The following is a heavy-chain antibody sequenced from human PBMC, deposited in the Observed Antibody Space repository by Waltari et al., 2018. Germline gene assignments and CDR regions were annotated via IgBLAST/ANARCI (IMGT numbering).Heavy chain of an antibody. V-gene: IGHV4-39*01. CDR3: ARHQVTKFDGGYYNGAHYWYFDL. Sequence: QLQLQESGPGLVKPSETLSLTCTVSGGSISSSSYYWGWIRQPPGKGLEWIGSIYYSGSPYYNPALKSRGTISGDTSKNQFSLKLSSVTAADTAVYYCARHQVTKFDGGYYNGAHYWYFDLWGRGTLVTVSS. D-gene: IGHD3-22*01. CDR2: IYYSGSP. CDR1: GGSISSSSYY. J-gene: IGHJ2*01.